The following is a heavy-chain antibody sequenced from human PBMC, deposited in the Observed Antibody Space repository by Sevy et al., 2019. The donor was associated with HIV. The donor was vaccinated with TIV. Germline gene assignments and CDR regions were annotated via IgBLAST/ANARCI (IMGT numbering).Heavy chain of an antibody. J-gene: IGHJ6*02. D-gene: IGHD3-3*01. V-gene: IGHV3-23*01. CDR2: ISGSGGST. CDR3: ARGDYDFWSGYYVNYYYYGMDV. Sequence: GGSLRLSCAASGFIFSSYVMSWVRQAPGKGLEWVSAISGSGGSTYYADSVKGRFTISRDNSKNTLYLQMNSLRAEDTAVYYCARGDYDFWSGYYVNYYYYGMDVWGQGTTVTVSS. CDR1: GFIFSSYV.